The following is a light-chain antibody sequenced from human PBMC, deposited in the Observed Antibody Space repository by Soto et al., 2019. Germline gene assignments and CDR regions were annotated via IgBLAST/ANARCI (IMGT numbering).Light chain of an antibody. J-gene: IGKJ1*01. CDR2: GAS. V-gene: IGKV3-20*01. Sequence: EIVLTQSPATLSLSPGERATLSCRASQSVSNNYLAWYQQKPGQATRLLIYGASNRATGIPDRFSGSGSGTDFTLTISRLEPEDFAVYYCQQYGSSGTFGQGTKVDIK. CDR1: QSVSNNY. CDR3: QQYGSSGT.